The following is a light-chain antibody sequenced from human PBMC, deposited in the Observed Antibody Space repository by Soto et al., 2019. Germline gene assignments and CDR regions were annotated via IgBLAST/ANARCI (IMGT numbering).Light chain of an antibody. CDR2: EVS. V-gene: IGLV2-14*01. CDR1: SSDVGGYNF. J-gene: IGLJ1*01. Sequence: QSVLTQPSSLSVSPGQSITIAFTGTSSDVGGYNFVSWYQQHPDKAPRLMIYEVSNRPSGVSNRFSGSKSGNTASLTISGLQAEDEADYYCTSFTSSHTYVFGTGTKVTVL. CDR3: TSFTSSHTYV.